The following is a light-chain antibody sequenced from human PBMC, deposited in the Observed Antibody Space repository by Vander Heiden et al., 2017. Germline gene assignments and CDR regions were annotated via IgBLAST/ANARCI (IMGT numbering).Light chain of an antibody. J-gene: IGKJ2*01. CDR2: AAS. CDR3: QQSDTTPRT. Sequence: DIQMTQSPSSLSASVGDRVTITCRASQSISSYLNWYQQKPGKAPKLLIYAASSFQSPVPSRFSGSGSGTDFTLTISSLQPQHFATYSCQQSDTTPRTFGQRTKLEIK. CDR1: QSISSY. V-gene: IGKV1-39*01.